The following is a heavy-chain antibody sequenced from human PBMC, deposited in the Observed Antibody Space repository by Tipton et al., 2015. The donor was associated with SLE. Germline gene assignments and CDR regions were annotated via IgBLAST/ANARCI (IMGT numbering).Heavy chain of an antibody. V-gene: IGHV4-39*07. Sequence: TLSLTCTVSGGSISNYFWSWIRQPPGKGLEWIGSIYYSGSTYYNPSLKSRVTISVDTSKNQFSLKLSSVTAADTAVYYCARDSCSSTSCYGYYYMDVWGKGTTVTVSS. CDR1: GGSISNYF. CDR2: IYYSGST. CDR3: ARDSCSSTSCYGYYYMDV. D-gene: IGHD2-2*01. J-gene: IGHJ6*03.